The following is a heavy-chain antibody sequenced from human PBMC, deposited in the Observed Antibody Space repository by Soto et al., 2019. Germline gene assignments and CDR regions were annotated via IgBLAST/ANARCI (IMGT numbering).Heavy chain of an antibody. CDR1: GYTFTSYG. CDR2: ISAYNGNT. CDR3: ARGRIVVVTAKNYANFDY. J-gene: IGHJ4*02. V-gene: IGHV1-18*01. D-gene: IGHD2-21*02. Sequence: QVQLVQSGAEVKKPGASVKVSCKASGYTFTSYGISWVRQAPGQGLEWMGWISAYNGNTNYAQKLQGRVTMTTDTATSTAYMELRSLRSDDTAVYYCARGRIVVVTAKNYANFDYWGQGTLVTVSS.